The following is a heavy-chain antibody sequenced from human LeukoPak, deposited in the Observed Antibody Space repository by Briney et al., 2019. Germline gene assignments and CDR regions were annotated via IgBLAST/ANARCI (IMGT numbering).Heavy chain of an antibody. V-gene: IGHV4-34*01. CDR1: GGSLNNYY. J-gene: IGHJ4*02. Sequence: SETLSLTCAVYGGSLNNYYWSWIRQPPGKWLEWIGEINHSGSTNYNPSLKSRLTISVDTPKNQFSLKLSSVTAADTAVYYCARGTYYFDTSAHETDDYWGQGTLVTVSS. CDR3: ARGTYYFDTSAHETDDY. D-gene: IGHD3-22*01. CDR2: INHSGST.